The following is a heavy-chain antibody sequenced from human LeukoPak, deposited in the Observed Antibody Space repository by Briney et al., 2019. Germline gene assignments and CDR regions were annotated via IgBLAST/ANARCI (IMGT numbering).Heavy chain of an antibody. D-gene: IGHD1-26*01. CDR2: INTDGTTT. V-gene: IGHV3-74*01. Sequence: GGSLRLSCAASGFTLSNYWMHWVRQAPGKGLVWVSHINTDGTTTNYADSVKGRFTISRDTAKNTLYLQMNSLRDEDTAVYYCARVGGATAVTMYFEYWGQGTLVTVTS. J-gene: IGHJ4*02. CDR3: ARVGGATAVTMYFEY. CDR1: GFTLSNYW.